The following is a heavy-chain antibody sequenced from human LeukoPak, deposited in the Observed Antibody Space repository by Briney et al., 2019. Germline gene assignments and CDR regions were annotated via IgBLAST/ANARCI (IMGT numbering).Heavy chain of an antibody. Sequence: SVKVSCKASGYTFTSYDINWVRQATGQGLEWMGWMNPNSGNTGYAQKFQGRVTITRNTSISTAYMELSSLRSEDTAVYYCARLSTYYDFWSGYYKHPTFDYWGQGTLVTVSS. J-gene: IGHJ4*02. V-gene: IGHV1-8*03. CDR2: MNPNSGNT. CDR3: ARLSTYYDFWSGYYKHPTFDY. CDR1: GYTFTSYD. D-gene: IGHD3-3*01.